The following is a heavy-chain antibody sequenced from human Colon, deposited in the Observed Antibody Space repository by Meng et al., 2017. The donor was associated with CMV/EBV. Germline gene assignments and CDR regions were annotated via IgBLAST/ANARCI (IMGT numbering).Heavy chain of an antibody. J-gene: IGHJ3*01. V-gene: IGHV3-53*01. CDR3: ARSFCTMGCYINAYDV. Sequence: GESLKISCPASGFNASNTYMTWVRQAPGKGLEWVSLIYTGGDTYYSDSVKGRFTFSRDVLKNIFFLQMNSLRAEDTAVYYCARSFCTMGCYINAYDVWGQGTLVTVSS. D-gene: IGHD2-8*01. CDR2: IYTGGDT. CDR1: GFNASNTY.